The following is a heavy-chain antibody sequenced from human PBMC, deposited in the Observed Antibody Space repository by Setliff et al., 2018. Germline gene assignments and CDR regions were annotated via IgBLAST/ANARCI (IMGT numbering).Heavy chain of an antibody. J-gene: IGHJ4*02. D-gene: IGHD2-21*02. Sequence: PSETLSLTCTVSGGSISSGSYWWSWIRQSAGKGLEWIGCVYTAGGTNYNPSLESRGTISVDTSKNQFSLRLSSVTAADTAVYYCARHRSVTSISPHFDLWGRGARVTVSS. CDR2: VYTAGGT. V-gene: IGHV4-61*02. CDR3: ARHRSVTSISPHFDL. CDR1: GGSISSGSYW.